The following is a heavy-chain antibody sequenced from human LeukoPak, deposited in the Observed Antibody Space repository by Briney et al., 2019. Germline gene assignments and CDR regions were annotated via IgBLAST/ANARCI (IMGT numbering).Heavy chain of an antibody. Sequence: SQTLSLTCTVSGGSISSGSYYWSWIRQPAGKGREWIGRIYTSGSTNYNPSLKSRVTISVDTSKNQFSLKLSSVTAADTAVNYCARDANDFWSGYSDYWGLGTLVTVSS. CDR1: GGSISSGSYY. CDR2: IYTSGST. J-gene: IGHJ4*02. D-gene: IGHD3-3*01. CDR3: ARDANDFWSGYSDY. V-gene: IGHV4-61*02.